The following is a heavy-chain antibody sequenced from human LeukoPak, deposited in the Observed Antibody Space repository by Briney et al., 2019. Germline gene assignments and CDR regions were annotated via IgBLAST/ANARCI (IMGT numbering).Heavy chain of an antibody. CDR2: IYYSGST. V-gene: IGHV4-39*07. J-gene: IGHJ4*02. D-gene: IGHD2-21*02. CDR1: GGSISSSSYY. CDR3: ARDEVVTAGFDY. Sequence: SETLSLTCTVSGGSISSSSYYWGWLRQPPGKGLEWIGSIYYSGSTYYNPSLKSRVTISVDTSKNQFSLKLSSVTAADTAVYYCARDEVVTAGFDYWGQGTLVTVSS.